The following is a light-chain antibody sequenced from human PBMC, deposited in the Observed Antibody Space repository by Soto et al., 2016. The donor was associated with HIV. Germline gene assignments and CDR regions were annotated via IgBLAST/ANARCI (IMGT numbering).Light chain of an antibody. CDR1: NIGSKT. CDR3: QVWDTNSDHWV. CDR2: DNR. V-gene: IGLV3-21*01. J-gene: IGLJ3*02. Sequence: SYVLTQPPSVSVVPGKTARISCEGNNIGSKTVHWFQQRPGQAPRLVVYDNRDRPSGVPERFSGSNSGNTATLTITRVEAGDEADYYCQVWDTNSDHWVFGGGTKLTVL.